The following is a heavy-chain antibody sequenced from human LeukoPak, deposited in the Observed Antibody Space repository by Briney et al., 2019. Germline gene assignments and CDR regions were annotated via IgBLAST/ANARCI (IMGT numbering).Heavy chain of an antibody. V-gene: IGHV3-33*01. Sequence: GGSLRLSCAASGFTFSSYGMHWVRQAPGKGLEWVAVIRYDGSNKYYADSVKGRFTISRDNSKNTLYLQMNSLRAEDTAVYYCARAPELLWFGELLATHFDYWGQGTLVTVSS. CDR2: IRYDGSNK. CDR1: GFTFSSYG. D-gene: IGHD3-10*01. J-gene: IGHJ4*02. CDR3: ARAPELLWFGELLATHFDY.